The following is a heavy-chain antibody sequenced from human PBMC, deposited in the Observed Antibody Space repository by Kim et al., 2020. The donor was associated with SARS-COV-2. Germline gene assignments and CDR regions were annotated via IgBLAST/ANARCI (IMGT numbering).Heavy chain of an antibody. D-gene: IGHD3-10*01. V-gene: IGHV3-7*01. J-gene: IGHJ4*02. CDR3: ARGPYFYGSGSQVDY. Sequence: DSGKGRFNISRDNAKNSLYLQTNTLRAGDTAVYYCARGPYFYGSGSQVDYWGQGTLVTVSS.